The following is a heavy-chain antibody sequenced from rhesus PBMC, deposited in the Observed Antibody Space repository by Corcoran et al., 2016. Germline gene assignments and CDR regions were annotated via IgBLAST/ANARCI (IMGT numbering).Heavy chain of an antibody. Sequence: QLQLQESGPGLVKPSETLSVTCAVSGGSISSSYWSWSRQAPGKGLEWIGYIYGSGSSTNYNPSLKSRVTLSVDTSKNPLSLKLSSVTTADTAVYYCARGSIAAAGTHYFDYWGQGVLVTVSS. CDR3: ARGSIAAAGTHYFDY. V-gene: IGHV4-169*01. CDR2: IYGSGSST. D-gene: IGHD6-25*01. J-gene: IGHJ4*01. CDR1: GGSISSSY.